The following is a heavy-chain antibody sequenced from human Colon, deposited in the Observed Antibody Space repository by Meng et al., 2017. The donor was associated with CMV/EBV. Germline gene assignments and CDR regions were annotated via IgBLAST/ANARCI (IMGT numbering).Heavy chain of an antibody. CDR2: ILPMFDTA. CDR1: GGTFSSYA. J-gene: IGHJ4*02. CDR3: ARDVKTYSYGIFDY. V-gene: IGHV1-69*05. D-gene: IGHD5-18*01. Sequence: SVKVSCKASGGTFSSYAISWVRQAPGQGLEWMGGILPMFDTANYAQKYQGRVTITTDESTSTAYMELSSLRSEDTAIYYCARDVKTYSYGIFDYWGQGTLVTVSS.